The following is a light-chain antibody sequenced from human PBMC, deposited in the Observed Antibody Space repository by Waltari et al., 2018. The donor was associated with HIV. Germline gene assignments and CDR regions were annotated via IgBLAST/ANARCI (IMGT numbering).Light chain of an antibody. V-gene: IGKV1-33*01. Sequence: IQMTQSPSSLSASVGDRVTITCQASQDIRNYLSWYQQKPGKAPKLLIYDASNLETGVPSRFSGGGSGTDFTFTISSLQPEDIATYYCQQYDNLPYTFGQGTKLE. J-gene: IGKJ2*01. CDR1: QDIRNY. CDR2: DAS. CDR3: QQYDNLPYT.